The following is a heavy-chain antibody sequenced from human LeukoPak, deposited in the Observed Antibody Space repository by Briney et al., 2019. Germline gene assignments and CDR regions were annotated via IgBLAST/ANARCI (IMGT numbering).Heavy chain of an antibody. J-gene: IGHJ4*02. CDR1: GFTFSNAW. D-gene: IGHD5-18*01. V-gene: IGHV3-15*01. CDR3: TTVGRGYSYGSPIDY. CDR2: IKSKTDGGTT. Sequence: GGSLRPSCAASGFTFSNAWMSWVRQAPGKGLEWVGRIKSKTDGGTTDYAAPVKGRFTISRDDSKNTLYLQMNSLKTEDTAVYYCTTVGRGYSYGSPIDYWGQGTLVTVSS.